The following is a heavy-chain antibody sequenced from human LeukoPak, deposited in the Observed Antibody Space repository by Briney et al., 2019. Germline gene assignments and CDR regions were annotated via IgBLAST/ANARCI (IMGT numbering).Heavy chain of an antibody. D-gene: IGHD3-22*01. CDR2: ISSSSSYI. J-gene: IGHJ4*02. Sequence: GGSLRLSWAASGFTFSSYSMNWVRQAPGKGLEWFSSISSSSSYIYYADSVKGRFTISRDNAKNSLYLQMNSLRAEDTAVYYCARDKNYYDSSGYYYWGQGTLVTVSS. CDR1: GFTFSSYS. V-gene: IGHV3-21*01. CDR3: ARDKNYYDSSGYYY.